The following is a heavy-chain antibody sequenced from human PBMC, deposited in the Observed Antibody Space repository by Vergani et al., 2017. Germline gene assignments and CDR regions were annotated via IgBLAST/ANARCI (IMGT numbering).Heavy chain of an antibody. CDR3: AGVGGEFSFDY. V-gene: IGHV4-4*02. D-gene: IGHD3-10*01. J-gene: IGHJ4*02. CDR1: GGSLSSSNW. Sequence: QVQLQESGPGLVKPSGTLSLTCAVSGGSLSSSNWWSWVRPPPGKGREWVGEIYHSGSTNYNPSHKSRGTISVDKSKNQYSLKLSSVTAANTAVYYCAGVGGEFSFDYWGQGTLVTVSS. CDR2: IYHSGST.